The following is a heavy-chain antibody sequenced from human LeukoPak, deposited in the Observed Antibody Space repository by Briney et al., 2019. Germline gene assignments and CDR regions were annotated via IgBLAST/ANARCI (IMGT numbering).Heavy chain of an antibody. CDR1: GYSFTSYW. D-gene: IGHD2-15*01. Sequence: GESLKISCKGSGYSFTSYWIGWVRQMPEKGLEWMGIIYPGDSDTRYSPSFQGQVTISVDKSISTAYLQWSSLKASDTAMYYCARQTFCSGSTCPPDYYYYMDVWGKGTTVTISS. CDR3: ARQTFCSGSTCPPDYYYYMDV. V-gene: IGHV5-51*01. J-gene: IGHJ6*03. CDR2: IYPGDSDT.